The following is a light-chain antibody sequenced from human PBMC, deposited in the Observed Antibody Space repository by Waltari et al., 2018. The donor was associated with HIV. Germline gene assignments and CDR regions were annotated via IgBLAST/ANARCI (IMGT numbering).Light chain of an antibody. CDR2: EGD. Sequence: QSALTQPASVSGSPGQSITISCTGTSRDVGSYNFVSWYQQHPGNAPKLIIYEGDKRPSGVSYRFSGSKSGSTASLTISGLQAEDEADYYCCSYAGSSTYVVFGGGTKLTVL. CDR1: SRDVGSYNF. J-gene: IGLJ2*01. CDR3: CSYAGSSTYVV. V-gene: IGLV2-23*01.